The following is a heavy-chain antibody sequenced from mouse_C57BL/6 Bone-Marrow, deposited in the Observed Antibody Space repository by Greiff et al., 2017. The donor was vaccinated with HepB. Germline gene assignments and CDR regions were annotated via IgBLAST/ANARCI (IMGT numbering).Heavy chain of an antibody. D-gene: IGHD2-4*01. Sequence: DVHLVESGGGLVQPKGSLKLSCAASGFSFNTYAMNWVRQAPGKGLEWVARIRSKSNNYATYYADSVKDRFTISRDDSESMLYLQMNNLKTEDTAVYYCLRHESSYDYEDYYAMGYWGQGTSVTVSS. J-gene: IGHJ4*01. CDR1: GFSFNTYA. V-gene: IGHV10-1*01. CDR3: LRHESSYDYEDYYAMGY. CDR2: IRSKSNNYAT.